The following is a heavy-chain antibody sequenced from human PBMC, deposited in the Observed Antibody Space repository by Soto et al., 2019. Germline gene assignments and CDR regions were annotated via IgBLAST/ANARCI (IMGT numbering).Heavy chain of an antibody. CDR1: GLTFSSFA. D-gene: IGHD2-21*01. V-gene: IGHV3-23*01. CDR2: ISGSGGST. Sequence: GGSLRLSCAASGLTFSSFAMYWVRQAPGKGLEWVSTISGSGGSTYYADSVKGRFTISRDVSKNTFYLQMNSLRAEDTGIYYCARDPLCGIPPEGINFWTQGTLVPVSS. J-gene: IGHJ4*02. CDR3: ARDPLCGIPPEGINF.